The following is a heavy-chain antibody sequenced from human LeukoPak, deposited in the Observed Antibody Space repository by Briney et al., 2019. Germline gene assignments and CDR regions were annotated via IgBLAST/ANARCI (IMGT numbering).Heavy chain of an antibody. D-gene: IGHD3-10*01. CDR3: TTDLGTYYHGSQRLIPIDY. V-gene: IGHV3-15*01. Sequence: GGSLRLSCVDSGFTFTNAWMSWVRQAPGKGLEWIGRIKSKTDGEATNYAEPVRGRFTISRDDSKSAVYLQMNSLKIEDTAVYYCTTDLGTYYHGSQRLIPIDYWGQGTLVTVSS. CDR1: GFTFTNAW. CDR2: IKSKTDGEAT. J-gene: IGHJ4*02.